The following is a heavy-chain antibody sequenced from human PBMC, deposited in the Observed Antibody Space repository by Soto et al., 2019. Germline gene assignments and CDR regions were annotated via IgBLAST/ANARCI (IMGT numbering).Heavy chain of an antibody. J-gene: IGHJ6*03. Sequence: SETLSLTCTVPGGSISSYYWSWIRQPPGKGLEWIGYIYYSGSTNYNPSLKSRVTISVDTSKNQFSLKLSSVTAADTAVYYCARSRTGGPNGYCSGGSCYPPGYYYYMDVWGKGTTVTVSS. CDR3: ARSRTGGPNGYCSGGSCYPPGYYYYMDV. CDR2: IYYSGST. CDR1: GGSISSYY. V-gene: IGHV4-59*08. D-gene: IGHD2-15*01.